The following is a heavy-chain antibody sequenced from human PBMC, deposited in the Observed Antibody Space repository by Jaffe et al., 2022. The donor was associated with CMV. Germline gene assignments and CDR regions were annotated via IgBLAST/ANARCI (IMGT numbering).Heavy chain of an antibody. J-gene: IGHJ4*02. CDR3: ARLARSGSSGYWTRKLCTGSRCFDASGEIGFDS. D-gene: IGHD2-8*02. CDR1: GSSINSDRYY. CDR2: ISYSGST. Sequence: QLQLQESGPGLVKPSETLSLICTVSGSSINSDRYYWGWIRQPPGKGLEWIGSISYSGSTYYNPSLRSRVTISVDTSKNQLSLRLNSVTAADTAVFYCARLARSGSSGYWTRKLCTGSRCFDASGEIGFDSWGQGTLVRVSS. V-gene: IGHV4-39*01.